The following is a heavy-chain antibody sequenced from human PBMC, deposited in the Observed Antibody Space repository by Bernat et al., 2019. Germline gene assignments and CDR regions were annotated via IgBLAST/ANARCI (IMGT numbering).Heavy chain of an antibody. D-gene: IGHD6-13*01. V-gene: IGHV3-21*01. J-gene: IGHJ3*02. Sequence: EVQLVESGGGLVKPGGSLRLSCAASGFTFSSYSMNWVRQAPGKGLEWVSSISSSSSYIYYADSVKGRFTISRDNAKNSLYLQMNSLRAEDTAVYYCARDREYSSSWYFSFLDAFDIWGQGTMVTVSS. CDR3: ARDREYSSSWYFSFLDAFDI. CDR1: GFTFSSYS. CDR2: ISSSSSYI.